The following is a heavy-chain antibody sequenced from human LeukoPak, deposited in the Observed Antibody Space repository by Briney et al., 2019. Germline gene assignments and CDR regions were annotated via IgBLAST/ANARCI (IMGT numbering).Heavy chain of an antibody. V-gene: IGHV4-61*08. J-gene: IGHJ4*02. CDR3: ARGGSGYLSN. CDR2: IYYSEST. D-gene: IGHD3-3*01. Sequence: PWETLSLTCTVSGGSISSGGYYWSWSRQHPGKGLEWIGYIYYSESTNYNPSLKSRVTISVDTSKNQFSLRLTSVTAADTAIYSCARGGSGYLSNWGQGTLVTVSS. CDR1: GGSISSGGYY.